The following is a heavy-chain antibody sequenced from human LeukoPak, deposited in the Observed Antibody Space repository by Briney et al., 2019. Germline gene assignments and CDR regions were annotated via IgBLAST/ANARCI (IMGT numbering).Heavy chain of an antibody. Sequence: GASVKVSCKASGYTFTGYDMHWVRQAPGQGLEWMGWINPNSGGTDYAQKFQGRVTMTRDTSISTAHMELSRLRSDDTAVYYCARVGYDSSGSDWGQGTLVTVSS. CDR3: ARVGYDSSGSD. V-gene: IGHV1-2*02. CDR2: INPNSGGT. D-gene: IGHD3-22*01. J-gene: IGHJ4*02. CDR1: GYTFTGYD.